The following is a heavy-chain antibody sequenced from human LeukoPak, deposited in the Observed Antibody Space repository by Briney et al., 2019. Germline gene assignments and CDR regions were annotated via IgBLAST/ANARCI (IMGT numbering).Heavy chain of an antibody. CDR1: GGSISSYY. V-gene: IGHV4-59*01. CDR3: ARAGSSGWYGY. CDR2: IYSSGST. Sequence: TSETLSLTCTVSGGSISSYYWSWIRQPPGKGLEWIGYIYSSGSTNYNPSLKSRVTLSVDTSKNQFSLRLSSVTAADTAVYYCARAGSSGWYGYWGQGTLVTVSS. J-gene: IGHJ4*02. D-gene: IGHD6-19*01.